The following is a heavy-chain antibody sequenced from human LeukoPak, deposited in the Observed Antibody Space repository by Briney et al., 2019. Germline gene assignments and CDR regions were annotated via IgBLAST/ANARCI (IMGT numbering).Heavy chain of an antibody. CDR2: ISDTGNT. V-gene: IGHV4-59*01. D-gene: IGHD3-10*01. CDR3: ARGVTMVQGYYYYMDV. J-gene: IGHJ6*03. Sequence: SETLSLTCTVSGGSISSYYWRWIRQPPGKGLEWIGYISDTGNTNYNPSLKSRVTISVDTSKNQFSLKLSSVTAADTGVYSCARGVTMVQGYYYYMDVWGKGTTVTVSS. CDR1: GGSISSYY.